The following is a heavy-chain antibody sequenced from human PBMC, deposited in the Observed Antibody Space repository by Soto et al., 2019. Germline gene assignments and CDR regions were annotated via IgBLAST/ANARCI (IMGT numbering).Heavy chain of an antibody. CDR1: GFTFGSYA. CDR3: AKDRWFGELDHIY. CDR2: ISGSGGST. Sequence: EVQLLESGGGLVQPGGSLRLSCAASGFTFGSYAMSWVRQAPGKGLEWVSTISGSGGSTYYADSVKGRFTISRDNSKSTLYLQMNSLRAEDTAVYYCAKDRWFGELDHIYWGQGTLVTVSS. J-gene: IGHJ4*02. D-gene: IGHD3-10*01. V-gene: IGHV3-23*01.